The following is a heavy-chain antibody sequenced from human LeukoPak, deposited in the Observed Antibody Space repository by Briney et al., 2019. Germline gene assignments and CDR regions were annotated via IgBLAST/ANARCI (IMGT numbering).Heavy chain of an antibody. Sequence: SETLSLTCTVSGGSISSYHWSWFRQAPGKGLEWIGYMYNSGSTNFNPSLKSRVTISVDTSKNQFSLKLSSVTAADTAVYYCARGRGGYDFDYWGQGTLVTVSS. CDR1: GGSISSYH. V-gene: IGHV4-59*01. CDR2: MYNSGST. CDR3: ARGRGGYDFDY. D-gene: IGHD5-12*01. J-gene: IGHJ4*02.